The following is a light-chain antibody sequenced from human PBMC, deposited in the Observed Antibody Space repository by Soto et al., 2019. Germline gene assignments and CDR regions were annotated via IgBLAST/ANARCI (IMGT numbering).Light chain of an antibody. Sequence: AIQMTQSPSSLSASVGDRVTITCRASQGIRNDLAWYQQKPGKAPKLLIYPASSLQSGVPLRFSGSGSGTDFTLTISSLQPEDFATYYCLQDYSYPLTFGGGTKVEIK. CDR3: LQDYSYPLT. V-gene: IGKV1-6*01. CDR1: QGIRND. J-gene: IGKJ4*01. CDR2: PAS.